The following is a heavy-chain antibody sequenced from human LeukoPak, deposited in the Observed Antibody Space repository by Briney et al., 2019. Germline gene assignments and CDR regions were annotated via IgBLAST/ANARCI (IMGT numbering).Heavy chain of an antibody. D-gene: IGHD1-26*01. J-gene: IGHJ6*03. Sequence: GGSLRLSCAASGFTFSNAWMSWVRQAPGKGPEWVGRIKSKTDGGTTDYAAPVKGRFTISRDDSKNTLYLQMNSLKTEDTAVYYCTTMEWELRYYYYYMDVWGKGTTVTVPS. CDR3: TTMEWELRYYYYYMDV. CDR1: GFTFSNAW. V-gene: IGHV3-15*01. CDR2: IKSKTDGGTT.